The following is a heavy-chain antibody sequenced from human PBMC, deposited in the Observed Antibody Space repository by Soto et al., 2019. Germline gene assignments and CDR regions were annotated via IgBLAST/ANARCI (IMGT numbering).Heavy chain of an antibody. J-gene: IGHJ6*02. CDR2: ISYDGSNK. CDR1: GFTFSSYA. Sequence: QVQLVESGGGVVQPGRSLRLSCAASGFTFSSYAMHWVRQAPGKGLEWVAVISYDGSNKYYADSVKGRFTISRDNSKNTPYLQMNSLRAEDTAVYYCARGLSTRPPGGMDVWGQGTTVTVSS. V-gene: IGHV3-30-3*01. CDR3: ARGLSTRPPGGMDV.